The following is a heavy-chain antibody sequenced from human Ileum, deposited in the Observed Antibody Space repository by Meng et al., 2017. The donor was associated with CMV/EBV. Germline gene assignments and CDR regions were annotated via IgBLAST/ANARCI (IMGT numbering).Heavy chain of an antibody. CDR2: ISNSGSTI. Sequence: GGSLRLSCAASGFTFSDYSMSWVRQAPGKGLEWISYISNSGSTIFYADSVKGRFTISRDNAKNSVYLQMNSLGAEDTAVYYCARDHSRYCSSTSCHSGYYYYVMDVWGQGTTVTVS. J-gene: IGHJ6*02. D-gene: IGHD2-2*01. V-gene: IGHV3-11*01. CDR3: ARDHSRYCSSTSCHSGYYYYVMDV. CDR1: GFTFSDYS.